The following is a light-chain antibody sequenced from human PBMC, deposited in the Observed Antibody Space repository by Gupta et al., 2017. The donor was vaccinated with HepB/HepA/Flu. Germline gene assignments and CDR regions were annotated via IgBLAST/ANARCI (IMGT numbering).Light chain of an antibody. CDR2: TIS. CDR1: EDIRNS. CDR3: QQAKNFPWT. J-gene: IGKJ1*01. V-gene: IGKV1-12*01. Sequence: DVQMTQSPSSVSASVGDRVTITCRASEDIRNSLAWYQQKPGKAPKLLIETISSLQSGVPSRFSGSGSGTDFTLTITNLQPEDFASDYCQQAKNFPWTFGRGTKVEIK.